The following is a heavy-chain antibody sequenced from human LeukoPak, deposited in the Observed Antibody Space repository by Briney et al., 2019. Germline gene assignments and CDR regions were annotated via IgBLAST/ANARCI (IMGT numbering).Heavy chain of an antibody. J-gene: IGHJ4*02. D-gene: IGHD3-22*01. CDR1: GYTFTGYY. Sequence: ASVKVSCKASGYTFTGYYMHWVRQAPGQGLEWMGWINPNSGGTNYAQKFQGRVTMTRDTSISTAYMELSRLRSDDTAVYYCARSLYYYDSSDYLGQGTLVTVSS. CDR3: ARSLYYYDSSDY. CDR2: INPNSGGT. V-gene: IGHV1-2*02.